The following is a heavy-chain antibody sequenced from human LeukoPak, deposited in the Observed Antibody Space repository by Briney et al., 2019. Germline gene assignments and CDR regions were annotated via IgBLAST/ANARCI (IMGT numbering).Heavy chain of an antibody. J-gene: IGHJ4*02. Sequence: PGGSLRLSCTASGCTFGDYAMSWFRQAPGKGLEWVDFIGSKAYGGTTEYAASVKGRFTISRDDSKSIAYLQMNSLKTEDTAVYYCTRVLGSGWYAGLYYFDYWGQGTLVTVCS. CDR1: GCTFGDYA. V-gene: IGHV3-49*03. D-gene: IGHD6-19*01. CDR2: IGSKAYGGTT. CDR3: TRVLGSGWYAGLYYFDY.